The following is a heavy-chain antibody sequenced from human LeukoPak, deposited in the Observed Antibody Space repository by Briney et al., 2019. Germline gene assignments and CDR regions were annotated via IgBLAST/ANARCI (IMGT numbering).Heavy chain of an antibody. V-gene: IGHV3-74*01. Sequence: GGSLRLSCAASGFTFSNYWMHWVRQTPGEGLVCVSLIKGDGSSTTYADSVKGRFTISRDNAKNTVYLQMNSLRAEDTAVYYCAKDLGYGSGGRWGQGTLVTVSS. CDR1: GFTFSNYW. CDR2: IKGDGSST. CDR3: AKDLGYGSGGR. J-gene: IGHJ4*02. D-gene: IGHD3-10*01.